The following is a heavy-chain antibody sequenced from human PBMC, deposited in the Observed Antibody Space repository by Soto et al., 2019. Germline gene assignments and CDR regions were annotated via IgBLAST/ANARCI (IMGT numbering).Heavy chain of an antibody. CDR2: IYYSGST. CDR3: ASWGVYCTSTSCFERWFDP. D-gene: IGHD2-2*01. CDR1: GGSMSSYY. Sequence: QVQLQESGPGLVKPSETLSLTCTVSGGSMSSYYWSWIRQPPGKGLEWIGYIYYSGSTNYNPSLKSRVTISVDTSKKQFSLKLSSVTAADTAVYYCASWGVYCTSTSCFERWFDPWGQGIPVTVSS. V-gene: IGHV4-59*08. J-gene: IGHJ5*02.